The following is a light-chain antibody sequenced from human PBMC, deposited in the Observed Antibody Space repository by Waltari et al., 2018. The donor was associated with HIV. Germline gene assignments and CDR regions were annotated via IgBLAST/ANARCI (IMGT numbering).Light chain of an antibody. CDR1: SSDVGDYNY. V-gene: IGLV2-11*01. CDR3: CSYAGTYTWV. J-gene: IGLJ3*02. Sequence: HSALTQPRSVSGSPGQSVTISCTGTSSDVGDYNYVSWYQQHPGKAPKLLIFDITRRPSGVPDRFSGSKSGNTASLTSSGLHLEDEANYYCCSYAGTYTWVFGGGTTLTVL. CDR2: DIT.